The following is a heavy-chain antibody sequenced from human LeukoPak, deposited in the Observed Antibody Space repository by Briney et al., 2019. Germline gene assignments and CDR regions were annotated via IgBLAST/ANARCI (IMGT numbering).Heavy chain of an antibody. Sequence: GASVKVSCKASGYTFPSYGIIWVRQAPGQGLEWMGWINPNSGGTNYAQKFQGRVTMTRDTSISTAYMELSRLRSDDTAVYYCARAGGRGGWYGSNWFDPWGQGTLVTVSS. CDR2: INPNSGGT. CDR3: ARAGGRGGWYGSNWFDP. J-gene: IGHJ5*02. D-gene: IGHD6-19*01. CDR1: GYTFPSYG. V-gene: IGHV1-2*02.